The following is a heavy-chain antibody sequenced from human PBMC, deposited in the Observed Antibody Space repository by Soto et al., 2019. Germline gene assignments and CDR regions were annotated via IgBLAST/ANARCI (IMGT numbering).Heavy chain of an antibody. CDR3: TRTVAGSWRFDP. CDR1: GFTFTDSI. V-gene: IGHV3-73*01. CDR2: IRGKAHNYGT. J-gene: IGHJ5*02. D-gene: IGHD6-13*01. Sequence: EVQLVESGGGLVQPGESLKLSCEVSGFTFTDSIIHWVRQATGKGLEWVGRIRGKAHNYGTASAASVKGRFAISRDDSKNTAYLHMNSLNIEDTAMYFCTRTVAGSWRFDPWGQGTLVTVSS.